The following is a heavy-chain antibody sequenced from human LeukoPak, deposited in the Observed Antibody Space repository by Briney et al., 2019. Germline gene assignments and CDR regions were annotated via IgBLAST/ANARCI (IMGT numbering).Heavy chain of an antibody. J-gene: IGHJ3*02. CDR1: GGSISSGGYS. D-gene: IGHD5-24*01. V-gene: IGHV4-30-4*07. CDR2: IYYSGST. Sequence: PSETLSLTCAVSGGSISSGGYSWSWIRQPPGKGLEWIGYIYYSGSTYYNPSLKSRVTISVDTSKNQFSLKLSSVTAADTAVYYCARGGVEMATISAFDIWGQGTMVTVSS. CDR3: ARGGVEMATISAFDI.